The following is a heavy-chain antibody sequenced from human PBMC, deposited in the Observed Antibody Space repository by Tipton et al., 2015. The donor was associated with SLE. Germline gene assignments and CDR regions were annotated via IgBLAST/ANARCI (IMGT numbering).Heavy chain of an antibody. V-gene: IGHV4-59*11. CDR1: GGSISSHY. Sequence: TLSLTCTVSGGSISSHYWSWIRQPPGKGLEWIGYIYYSGSTNYNPSLKSRVTISVDTSKNQFSLKLSSVTAADTAVYYCARPGEYSGSYPGDAFDIWGQGTMVTVSS. D-gene: IGHD1-26*01. CDR3: ARPGEYSGSYPGDAFDI. J-gene: IGHJ3*02. CDR2: IYYSGST.